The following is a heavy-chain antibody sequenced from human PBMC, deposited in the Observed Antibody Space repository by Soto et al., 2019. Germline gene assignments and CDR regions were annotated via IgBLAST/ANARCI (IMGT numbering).Heavy chain of an antibody. CDR1: GYTFTSYG. CDR2: ISAYNGNT. Sequence: ASVKVSCKASGYTFTSYGISWVRQAPGQGLEWMGWISAYNGNTKYAQKLQGRVTMTTDTSTSTAYMELRSLRSDDTAVYYCASGQTYPDAFGIWGQGTMVTVSS. J-gene: IGHJ3*02. CDR3: ASGQTYPDAFGI. V-gene: IGHV1-18*01.